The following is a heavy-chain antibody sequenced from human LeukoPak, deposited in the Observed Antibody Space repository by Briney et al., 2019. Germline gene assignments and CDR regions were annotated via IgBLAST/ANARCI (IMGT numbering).Heavy chain of an antibody. Sequence: KPSETLSLTCTVSGGSISSSSYYWGWIRQPPGKGLEWIGSIYYSGSTYYNPSLKSRVTISVDTSKNQFSLKLSSVTAADTAVYYCARLLTADDAFDIWGQGTMVTVSS. D-gene: IGHD2-21*02. V-gene: IGHV4-39*01. CDR2: IYYSGST. CDR3: ARLLTADDAFDI. J-gene: IGHJ3*02. CDR1: GGSISSSSYY.